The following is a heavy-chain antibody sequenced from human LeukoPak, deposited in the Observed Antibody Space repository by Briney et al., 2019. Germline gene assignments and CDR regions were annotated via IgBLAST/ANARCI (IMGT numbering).Heavy chain of an antibody. D-gene: IGHD6-19*01. J-gene: IGHJ4*02. CDR2: ISGRGGST. CDR1: GFTFSNYA. CDR3: AKDRGSGWPQFDY. Sequence: PGGSLRLSCAASGFTFSNYALSWVRQAPGKGLEWVSAISGRGGSTYYADSVKGRFTISSDNSKNTLYLQMSSLRAEDTAVYYCAKDRGSGWPQFDYWGQGTLVTVSS. V-gene: IGHV3-23*01.